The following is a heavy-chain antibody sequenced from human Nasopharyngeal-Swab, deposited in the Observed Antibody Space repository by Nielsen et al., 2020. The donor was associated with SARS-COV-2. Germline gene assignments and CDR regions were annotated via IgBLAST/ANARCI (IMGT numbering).Heavy chain of an antibody. CDR2: INDRGSG. D-gene: IGHD6-13*01. J-gene: IGHJ6*03. V-gene: IGHV4-34*01. Sequence: SETLSLTCVVFGGTLNGFHWKWIRQTPGKGLEWIGEINDRGSGNYNPSLRSRVTISVDTSKNQFSLKLSSVTAAEPAVYYCAREGRGQQLADYYYYYYMDVWGKGTTVTVSS. CDR1: GGTLNGFH. CDR3: AREGRGQQLADYYYYYYMDV.